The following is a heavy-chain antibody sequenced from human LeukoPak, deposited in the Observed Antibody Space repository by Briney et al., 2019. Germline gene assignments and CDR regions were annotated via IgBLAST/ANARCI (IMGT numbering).Heavy chain of an antibody. CDR1: GYTFTSYY. V-gene: IGHV1-46*03. Sequence: ASVKVSCKASGYTFTSYYMHWVRQAPRQGLEWMGIINPSGGSTSYAQKFQGRVTMTRDTSTSTVYMELSSLRSEDTAVYYCARGGLGYCSSTSCPNVFDPWGQGTLVTVSS. CDR2: INPSGGST. CDR3: ARGGLGYCSSTSCPNVFDP. J-gene: IGHJ5*02. D-gene: IGHD2-2*01.